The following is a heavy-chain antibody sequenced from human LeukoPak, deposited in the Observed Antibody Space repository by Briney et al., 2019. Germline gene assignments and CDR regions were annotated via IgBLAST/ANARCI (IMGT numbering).Heavy chain of an antibody. CDR3: AKGEYSSSPFDP. Sequence: GGSLRLSCAASGFTFSSYAMHWVRQAPGKGLEWVAVISYDGSNKYYTDSVKGRFTISRDNSKNTLYLQMNSLRAEDTAVYYCAKGEYSSSPFDPWGQGTLVTVSS. J-gene: IGHJ5*02. V-gene: IGHV3-30-3*01. CDR2: ISYDGSNK. CDR1: GFTFSSYA. D-gene: IGHD6-6*01.